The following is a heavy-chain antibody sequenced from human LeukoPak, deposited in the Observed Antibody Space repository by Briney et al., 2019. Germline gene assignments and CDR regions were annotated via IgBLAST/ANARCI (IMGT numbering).Heavy chain of an antibody. D-gene: IGHD2-15*01. J-gene: IGHJ6*03. CDR1: GFTFSSYG. V-gene: IGHV3-30*02. Sequence: GGSLRLSCAASGFTFSSYGMHWVRQAPGKGLEWVAFIRYDGSNKYYAHSVKGRFTISRDNSKNTLYLQMNSLRAEDTAVYYCARAYCSGGSCYRYYYYMDVWGKGTTVTVSS. CDR2: IRYDGSNK. CDR3: ARAYCSGGSCYRYYYYMDV.